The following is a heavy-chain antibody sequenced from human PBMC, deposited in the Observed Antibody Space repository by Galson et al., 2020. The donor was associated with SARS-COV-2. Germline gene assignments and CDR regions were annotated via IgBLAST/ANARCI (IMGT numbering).Heavy chain of an antibody. D-gene: IGHD3-10*01. CDR1: GFSLSTYG. Sequence: TGGSLRLSCAASGFSLSTYGMHWVRQAPGKGLEWVAVLSHDGSNKYYADSVKGRFTISRDNSKNTLYLQLNSPRVEDTAVYYCVRNARGSGTYMYYYYGRDVWGQGTTVTVSS. J-gene: IGHJ6*02. V-gene: IGHV3-30*03. CDR2: LSHDGSNK. CDR3: VRNARGSGTYMYYYYGRDV.